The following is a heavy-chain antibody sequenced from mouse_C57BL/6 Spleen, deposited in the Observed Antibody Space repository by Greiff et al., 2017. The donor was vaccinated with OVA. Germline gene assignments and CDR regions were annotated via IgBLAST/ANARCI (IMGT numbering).Heavy chain of an antibody. CDR1: GYAFSSSW. V-gene: IGHV1-82*01. Sequence: QVQLQQSGPELVKPGASVKISCKASGYAFSSSWMNWVKQRPGKGLEWIGRIYPGDGDTNYNGKFQGKATLTADKSSSTAYMQLSSLTSEDSAVYVCARSEYSNFLLTYWGQGTLVTVSA. CDR2: IYPGDGDT. D-gene: IGHD2-5*01. J-gene: IGHJ3*01. CDR3: ARSEYSNFLLTY.